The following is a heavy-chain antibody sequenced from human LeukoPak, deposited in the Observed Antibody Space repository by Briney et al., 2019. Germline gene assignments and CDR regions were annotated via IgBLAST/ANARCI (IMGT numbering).Heavy chain of an antibody. D-gene: IGHD6-19*01. CDR1: GGSISSSNW. CDR2: IYHSGNT. CDR3: ARGDATGWYYFDY. Sequence: PSETLSLTCAVSGGSISSSNWWSWVRQPPGKGLEWIGEIYHSGNTNYNPSLKSRATISVDESKNQFSLKLSSLTAADTAIYYCARGDATGWYYFDYWGQRTLVTVSS. V-gene: IGHV4-4*02. J-gene: IGHJ4*02.